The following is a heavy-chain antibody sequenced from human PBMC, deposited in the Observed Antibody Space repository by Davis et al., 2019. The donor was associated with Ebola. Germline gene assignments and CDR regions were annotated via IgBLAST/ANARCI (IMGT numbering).Heavy chain of an antibody. V-gene: IGHV1-8*01. CDR1: GYTFTSYD. Sequence: ASVKVSCKASGYTFTSYDINWVRQATGQGLEWMGCMNPNSGNTGYAQKFQGRVTMTRNTSISTAYMELSSLRSEDTAVYYCARLIRIVGATYLDYWGQGTLVTVSS. CDR2: MNPNSGNT. J-gene: IGHJ4*02. CDR3: ARLIRIVGATYLDY. D-gene: IGHD1-26*01.